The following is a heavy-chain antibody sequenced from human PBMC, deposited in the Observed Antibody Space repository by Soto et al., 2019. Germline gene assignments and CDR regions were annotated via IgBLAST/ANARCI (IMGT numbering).Heavy chain of an antibody. V-gene: IGHV4-59*01. J-gene: IGHJ3*02. CDR1: GGSIISYY. D-gene: IGHD4-17*01. CDR3: ASDTAPTDHAFDI. CDR2: IYYSGST. Sequence: SETLSLTCTFSGGSIISYYWSWIRQPPGKGLEWIGYIYYSGSTSYNPSLKSRVTISVDTSKNQSSLKLSSVTAADTAVYYCASDTAPTDHAFDIWGQGTMVTVSS.